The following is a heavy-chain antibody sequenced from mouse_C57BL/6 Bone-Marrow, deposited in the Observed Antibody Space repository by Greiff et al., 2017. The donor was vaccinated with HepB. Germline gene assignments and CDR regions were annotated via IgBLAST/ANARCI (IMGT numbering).Heavy chain of an antibody. CDR1: GYTFTDYY. CDR2: INPNNGGT. CDR3: ARCDYYSNYVAMDY. J-gene: IGHJ4*01. D-gene: IGHD2-5*01. Sequence: VQLQQSGPELVKPGASVKISCKASGYTFTDYYMNWVKQSHGKSLEWIGDINPNNGGTSYNQKFKGKATLTVDKSSSTAYMELRSLTSEDSAVYYCARCDYYSNYVAMDYWGQGTSGTVSS. V-gene: IGHV1-26*01.